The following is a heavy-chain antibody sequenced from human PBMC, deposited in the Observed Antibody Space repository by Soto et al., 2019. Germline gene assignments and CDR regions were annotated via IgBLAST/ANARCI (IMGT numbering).Heavy chain of an antibody. CDR2: IHSGNSA. J-gene: IGHJ6*03. Sequence: EMQLVESGGGLVNPGGSLRLSCAASGLIVNNNYMNWVRQAPGKGLEWVSVIHSGNSASYADSVMGRFTISRHNSKNRVYLQMNSLRAEDTAVYYCARDPGYCSGGICYRYMDVWGKGTTVTVSS. CDR1: GLIVNNNY. CDR3: ARDPGYCSGGICYRYMDV. V-gene: IGHV3-53*04. D-gene: IGHD2-15*01.